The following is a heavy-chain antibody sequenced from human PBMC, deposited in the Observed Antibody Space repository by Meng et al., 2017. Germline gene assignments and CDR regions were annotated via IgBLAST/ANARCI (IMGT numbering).Heavy chain of an antibody. J-gene: IGHJ6*02. D-gene: IGHD6-19*01. Sequence: GESLKISCAASGFTFSSYAMHWVRQAPGKGLEWVAVISYDGSNKYYADSVKGRFTISRDNSKNTLYLQMKSLRAEDTAVYYCAREGPIYSSGWLQLGYYYYGMDVWGQGTTVTVSS. CDR1: GFTFSSYA. CDR3: AREGPIYSSGWLQLGYYYYGMDV. V-gene: IGHV3-30*01. CDR2: ISYDGSNK.